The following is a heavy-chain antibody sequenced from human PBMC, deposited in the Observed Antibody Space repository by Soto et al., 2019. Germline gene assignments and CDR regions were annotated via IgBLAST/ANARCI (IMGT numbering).Heavy chain of an antibody. CDR2: IKQDGSEK. CDR1: GFTFSRDW. Sequence: EVQLVESGGGLVQPGGSLRLSCAASGFTFSRDWMSWVRQAPGKGLAWVATIKQDGSEKYYVDSVRGRFTVSRDNAKNSLYLEMNSLRAEDTAVYYCARGDYFDRRFDYWGQGTLVTVSS. J-gene: IGHJ4*02. CDR3: ARGDYFDRRFDY. D-gene: IGHD3-9*01. V-gene: IGHV3-7*03.